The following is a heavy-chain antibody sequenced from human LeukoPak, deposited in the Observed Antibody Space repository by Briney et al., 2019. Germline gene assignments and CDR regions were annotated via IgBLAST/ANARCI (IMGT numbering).Heavy chain of an antibody. CDR3: ARGVMIRGVIITTYFDY. CDR2: IYPGDSDT. J-gene: IGHJ4*02. CDR1: GXSFTTYW. Sequence: GESLKISCKGSGXSFTTYWIGWVRQMPGKGLEWMGIIYPGDSDTRYSPSFQGQVTISADKSISTAYLQWSSLKASDTAMYYCARGVMIRGVIITTYFDYWGQGSLVTVSS. V-gene: IGHV5-51*01. D-gene: IGHD3-10*01.